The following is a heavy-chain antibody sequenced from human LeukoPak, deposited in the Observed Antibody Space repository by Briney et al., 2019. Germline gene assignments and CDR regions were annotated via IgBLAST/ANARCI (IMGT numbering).Heavy chain of an antibody. D-gene: IGHD2-2*01. V-gene: IGHV1-69*13. CDR3: ASNDCGSTSCYGNYYMDV. J-gene: IGHJ6*03. Sequence: ASVKVSCKASGGTFSSYAISWVRQAPGQGLEWMGGIIPIFGTANYAQKFQGRVTITADESTSTAYMELSSLRSEDTAVYYCASNDCGSTSCYGNYYMDVWGKGTTVTVSS. CDR2: IIPIFGTA. CDR1: GGTFSSYA.